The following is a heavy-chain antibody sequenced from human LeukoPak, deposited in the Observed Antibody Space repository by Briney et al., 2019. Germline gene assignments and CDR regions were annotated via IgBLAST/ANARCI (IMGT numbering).Heavy chain of an antibody. Sequence: GGSLRLSCAASGFTFSSHGMHWVRQAPGKGLEWVAVISYDGSNKYYADSVKGRFTISRDNSKNTLYLQMNSLRAEDTAVYYCAKDALRLYSSSSGDWFDPWGQGTLVTVSS. CDR2: ISYDGSNK. J-gene: IGHJ5*02. V-gene: IGHV3-30*18. CDR1: GFTFSSHG. CDR3: AKDALRLYSSSSGDWFDP. D-gene: IGHD6-6*01.